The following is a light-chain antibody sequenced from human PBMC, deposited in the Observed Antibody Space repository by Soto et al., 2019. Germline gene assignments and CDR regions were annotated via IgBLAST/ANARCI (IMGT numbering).Light chain of an antibody. J-gene: IGLJ2*01. CDR1: STNIGSNT. CDR2: NFN. CDR3: AAWDDSLDVLI. Sequence: LTHPPSGSRTHGHRVTASCAEISTNIGSNTVNWYQHLPGTAPKLLTYNFNQRPPGGPDRSPGPNSGTSSSLPIRGPQSEDEADYFCAAWDDSLDVLIFGGGTKVTVL. V-gene: IGLV1-44*01.